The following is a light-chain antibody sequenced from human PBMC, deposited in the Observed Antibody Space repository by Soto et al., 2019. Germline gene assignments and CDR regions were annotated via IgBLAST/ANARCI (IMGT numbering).Light chain of an antibody. CDR2: DVS. V-gene: IGLV2-14*01. CDR1: SSDVGGYNY. Sequence: QSALTQPASVSGSPGQSITISCTGTSSDVGGYNYVSWYQQHPGKAPKLMIFDVSNRPSGVSNRFSGSKSGNTASLTVSGLLAEDVAAYYYSSYTSSSTLYVFGTGTKLTVL. CDR3: SSYTSSSTLYV. J-gene: IGLJ1*01.